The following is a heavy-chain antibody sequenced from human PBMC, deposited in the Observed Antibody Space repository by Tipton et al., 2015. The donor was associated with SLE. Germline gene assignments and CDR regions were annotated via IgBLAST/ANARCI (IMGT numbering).Heavy chain of an antibody. J-gene: IGHJ2*01. V-gene: IGHV3-53*05. Sequence: GSLRLSCAASGFIVNSNYMMWVRQAPEKGLEWVSVIYTGGSTYYADSMRGRVTISRDNSKNSVYFHMKSLRPDDTALYYCTRHRLGYTSGWYFLGWYFDLWGRGTLVTVSS. CDR3: TRHRLGYTSGWYFLGWYFDL. CDR2: IYTGGST. D-gene: IGHD6-19*01. CDR1: GFIVNSNY.